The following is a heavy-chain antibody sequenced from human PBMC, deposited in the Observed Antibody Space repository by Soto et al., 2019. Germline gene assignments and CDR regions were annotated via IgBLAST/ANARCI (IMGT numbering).Heavy chain of an antibody. Sequence: QVQLQLSGPGLVKPSQTLSLTCVISGDRVSSNTAGWSWIRQSPSRCLEWLGRTYYRSKWYYDYAVSVKGRITINPDTSKNQFSLPLSSVTPEDTAVYYCAKGGLVRGAFHGWFDPWGQGTLVTVSS. CDR3: AKGGLVRGAFHGWFDP. CDR2: TYYRSKWYY. J-gene: IGHJ5*02. D-gene: IGHD3-10*01. CDR1: GDRVSSNTAG. V-gene: IGHV6-1*01.